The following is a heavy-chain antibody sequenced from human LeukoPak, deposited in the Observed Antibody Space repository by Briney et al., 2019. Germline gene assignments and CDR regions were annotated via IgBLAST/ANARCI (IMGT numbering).Heavy chain of an antibody. CDR1: GFTFSTNW. J-gene: IGHJ4*02. CDR2: IRQDGGAK. D-gene: IGHD5-12*01. V-gene: IGHV3-7*03. Sequence: GGSLRLSCAVSGFTFSTNWMSWVRQAPGKGLEWVANIRQDGGAKYYVDSVRGRFTISRDNAKNSLYLQMNSLRAEDTAVYYCAKVRRLRLHYWGQGTLVTVSS. CDR3: AKVRRLRLHY.